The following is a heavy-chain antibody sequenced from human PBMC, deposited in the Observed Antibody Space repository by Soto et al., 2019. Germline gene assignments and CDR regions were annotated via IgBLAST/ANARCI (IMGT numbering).Heavy chain of an antibody. CDR3: TRGVSYGFDF. CDR1: GFNFNIYS. CDR2: MTSDSKTI. D-gene: IGHD3-10*01. Sequence: GGSLRLSCVASGFNFNIYSMNWVRRAPGKGLEWVSYMTSDSKTIHYADSVKGRFTISRENAKNSVFLQMNSLRAEDTGVYYCTRGVSYGFDFWGQGTMVTVSS. J-gene: IGHJ3*01. V-gene: IGHV3-48*01.